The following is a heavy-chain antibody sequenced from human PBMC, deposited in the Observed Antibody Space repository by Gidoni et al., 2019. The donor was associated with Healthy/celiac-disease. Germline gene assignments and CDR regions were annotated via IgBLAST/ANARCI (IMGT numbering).Heavy chain of an antibody. CDR2: ISSSGSTI. Sequence: EVQLVESGGGLVQPGGSLRLSCAASGFTFSSYEMNWVRQAPGKGLEWVSYISSSGSTIYYADSVKGRFTISRDNAKNSLYLQMNSLRAEDTAVYYCARDSSNSSGWYGLYYYYYGMDVWGQGTTVTVSS. J-gene: IGHJ6*02. CDR3: ARDSSNSSGWYGLYYYYYGMDV. CDR1: GFTFSSYE. V-gene: IGHV3-48*03. D-gene: IGHD6-19*01.